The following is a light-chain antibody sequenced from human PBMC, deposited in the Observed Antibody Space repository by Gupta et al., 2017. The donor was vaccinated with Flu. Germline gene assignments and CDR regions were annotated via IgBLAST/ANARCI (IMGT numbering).Light chain of an antibody. CDR3: QSYDSSLIGYV. CDR2: GNN. CDR1: SSNIGTVYD. Sequence: SVLTQPPSVSGAPGQRLIISCTGSSSNIGTVYDVHWYQQLPGTAPKLLIYGNNNRPSGVSDRFSGSKSGTSASLAITGLQAEDEADYYCQSYDSSLIGYVFGTGTKVTVL. J-gene: IGLJ1*01. V-gene: IGLV1-40*01.